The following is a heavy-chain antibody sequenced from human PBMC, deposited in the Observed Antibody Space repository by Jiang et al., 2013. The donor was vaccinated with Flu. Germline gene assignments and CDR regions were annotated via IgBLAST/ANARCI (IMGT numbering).Heavy chain of an antibody. J-gene: IGHJ3*02. CDR2: IYHSGST. D-gene: IGHD1-1*01. V-gene: IGHV4-38-2*01. CDR3: ARGNDHERAFDI. Sequence: TLSLTCAVSGYSITSGYFWAWIRQPPGKGLEWIGTIYHSGSTYYNPSLKSRLTISRDTSKNQFSLNLVSLTAADTALYFCARGNDHERAFDIWGLGTMVTAPS. CDR1: GYSITSGYF.